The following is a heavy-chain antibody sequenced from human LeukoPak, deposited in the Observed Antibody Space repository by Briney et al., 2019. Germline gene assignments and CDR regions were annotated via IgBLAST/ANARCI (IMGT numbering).Heavy chain of an antibody. Sequence: GESLKISCQGSGYSFTSYRIGWVRQMPGKGLEWMGIIYPGDSDTRYSPSFQGQVTISADKSISTAYLHWSSLKASDTAMYYCARRRSGSNLDFWGQGTLVTVSS. V-gene: IGHV5-51*01. J-gene: IGHJ4*02. CDR1: GYSFTSYR. CDR3: ARRRSGSNLDF. D-gene: IGHD6-13*01. CDR2: IYPGDSDT.